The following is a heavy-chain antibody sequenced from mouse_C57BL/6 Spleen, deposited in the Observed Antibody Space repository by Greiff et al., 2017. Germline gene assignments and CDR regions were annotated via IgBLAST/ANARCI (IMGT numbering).Heavy chain of an antibody. Sequence: VQLQQSGAELVKPGASVKLSCTASGFNIKDYYMHWVKQRPEQGLEWIGRIDPEDGETKSAPKFQGKATITADTSSNVAYLQLSSLTSEDTAVYNCAREDYYGSDVLAYWGQGTLVTVSA. J-gene: IGHJ3*01. CDR1: GFNIKDYY. V-gene: IGHV14-2*01. CDR2: IDPEDGET. D-gene: IGHD1-1*01. CDR3: AREDYYGSDVLAY.